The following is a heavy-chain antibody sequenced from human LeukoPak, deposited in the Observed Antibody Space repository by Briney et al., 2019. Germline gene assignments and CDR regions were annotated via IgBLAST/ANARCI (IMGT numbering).Heavy chain of an antibody. CDR3: ARALPGCDRTNCYGLDY. V-gene: IGHV7-4-1*02. Sequence: ASVKVSCKASGYTLTSDGMNWVRQAPGQGLEWMGWINTNTASPTYAQGFTGRFVFSLDTSVNTAYLQISSLKAEDTAVYYCARALPGCDRTNCYGLDYWGQGTLVTVSS. CDR2: INTNTASP. D-gene: IGHD2-2*01. CDR1: GYTLTSDG. J-gene: IGHJ4*02.